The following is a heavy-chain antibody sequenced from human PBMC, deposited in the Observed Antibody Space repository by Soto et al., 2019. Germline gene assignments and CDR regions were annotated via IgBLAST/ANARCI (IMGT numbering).Heavy chain of an antibody. Sequence: SVKVSCKASGCTFTSYGISWVRQAPGQGLEWMGRIIPILGIANYAQKFQGRVTITADKSTSTAYMELSSLRSEDTAVYYCAMEYCSSTSCYRDYWGQGTLVTVSS. J-gene: IGHJ4*02. CDR2: IIPILGIA. V-gene: IGHV1-69*04. D-gene: IGHD2-2*02. CDR1: GCTFTSYG. CDR3: AMEYCSSTSCYRDY.